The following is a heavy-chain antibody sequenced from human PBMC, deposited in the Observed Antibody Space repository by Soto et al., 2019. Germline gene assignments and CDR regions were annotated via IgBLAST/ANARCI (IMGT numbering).Heavy chain of an antibody. J-gene: IGHJ3*02. V-gene: IGHV3-33*01. CDR3: ARGGGVVPAATTDAFDI. CDR1: EFTFSSYG. Sequence: PGGSLRLSCAASEFTFSSYGMHWVRQAPGKGLEWVAVIWYDGSNKYYADSVKGRFTISRDNSKNTLYLQMNSLRAEDTAVYYCARGGGVVPAATTDAFDIWGQGTMVTVS. D-gene: IGHD2-2*01. CDR2: IWYDGSNK.